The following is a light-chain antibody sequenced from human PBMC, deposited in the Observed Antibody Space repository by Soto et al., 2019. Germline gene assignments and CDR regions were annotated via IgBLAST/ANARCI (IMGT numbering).Light chain of an antibody. J-gene: IGLJ2*01. CDR3: AAWDDSLNGHVV. CDR2: SNN. V-gene: IGLV1-44*01. CDR1: SSNIGSNT. Sequence: QSVLTHPPSASGTPGQRVTISCSGSSSNIGSNTVNWYQQLPGTAPKLLMYSNNQRPSGVPDRFSGSKSGTSASLAISGLQSEDEADYYCAAWDDSLNGHVVFGGGTKVTVL.